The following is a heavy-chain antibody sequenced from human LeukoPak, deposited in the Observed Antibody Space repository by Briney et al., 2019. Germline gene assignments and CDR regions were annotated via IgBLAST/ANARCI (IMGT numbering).Heavy chain of an antibody. CDR3: ARDSWEQGYYYYGMDV. V-gene: IGHV3-66*01. D-gene: IGHD1-26*01. Sequence: GGSLRLSCAASGFTVSSHYMSWGRQAPGKGLEWVSVIYSGGSTYYADSVKGRFTISRDNSKNTLYLQMNSLRAEDTAVYYCARDSWEQGYYYYGMDVWGQGTTVTV. CDR1: GFTVSSHY. CDR2: IYSGGST. J-gene: IGHJ6*02.